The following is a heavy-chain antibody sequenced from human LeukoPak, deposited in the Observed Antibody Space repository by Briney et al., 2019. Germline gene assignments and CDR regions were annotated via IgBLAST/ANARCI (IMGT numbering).Heavy chain of an antibody. V-gene: IGHV3-30-3*01. D-gene: IGHD3-10*01. CDR2: ITYNGSNT. J-gene: IGHJ5*02. CDR1: GVTFSSYA. Sequence: PGRPLRLSRAVSGVTFSSYAMHWVRQAPGKGLEWAASITYNGSNTDYADSVKGRFTISRDTSKDTLYLEMNSLRAEDTAMYYCTRDTPLYFGGAWTNWFDAWGQGSLVTVYS. CDR3: TRDTPLYFGGAWTNWFDA.